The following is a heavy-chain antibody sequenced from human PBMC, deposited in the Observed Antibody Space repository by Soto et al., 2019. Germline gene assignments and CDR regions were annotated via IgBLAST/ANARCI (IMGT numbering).Heavy chain of an antibody. CDR3: ATSLTPYLSLDY. V-gene: IGHV1-24*01. Sequence: ASVKVSCKVSGDALTELSMHWVRQAPGKGLEWMGGFDPEDGETIYAQKFQGRVTMTEDTSTDTAYMELSSLRSEDTAVYYCATSLTPYLSLDYWGQGTLVTVSS. CDR2: FDPEDGET. CDR1: GDALTELS. J-gene: IGHJ4*02. D-gene: IGHD3-10*01.